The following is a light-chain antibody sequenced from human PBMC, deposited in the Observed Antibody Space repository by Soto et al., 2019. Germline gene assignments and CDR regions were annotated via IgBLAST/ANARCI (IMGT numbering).Light chain of an antibody. J-gene: IGLJ2*01. V-gene: IGLV4-69*01. CDR1: SGHSSYG. CDR2: LNSDGSH. CDR3: QTWGTGVV. Sequence: QAVVTQSPSASASLGASVKLTCTLSSGHSSYGIAWHQQQPEKGPRYLMKLNSDGSHNKGDGIPDRFSGSSSGAERYLTISSLQSEDEADYYCQTWGTGVVFGGGTQLTVL.